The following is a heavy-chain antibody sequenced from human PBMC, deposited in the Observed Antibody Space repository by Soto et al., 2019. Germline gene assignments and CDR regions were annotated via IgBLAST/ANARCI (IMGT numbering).Heavy chain of an antibody. V-gene: IGHV1-69*13. D-gene: IGHD3-3*01. CDR2: IINIFGTA. J-gene: IGHJ6*02. Sequence: GASVKVSCKASGGTFSNHVISWVRQAPGQGLEWMGGIINIFGTANYAQKFQGRVTITADESTSTAHMELSSLRSEDTAVYYCARGPYEFWSGYYRPDFDSGMDVWGQGTTVTVSS. CDR1: GGTFSNHV. CDR3: ARGPYEFWSGYYRPDFDSGMDV.